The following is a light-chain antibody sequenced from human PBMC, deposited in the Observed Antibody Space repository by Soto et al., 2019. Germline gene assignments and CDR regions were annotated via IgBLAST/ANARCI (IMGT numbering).Light chain of an antibody. J-gene: IGLJ1*01. Sequence: QSVLTQPASVSGSPGQSITISCTGTSNDVGIYNYVSWYQQHPGKAPKLMIYEVSNRPSGVSNRFSGSKSGNTASLTISGLQADDEADYYCNSYAGDIIRFVFGTGTKV. CDR3: NSYAGDIIRFV. CDR2: EVS. CDR1: SNDVGIYNY. V-gene: IGLV2-14*01.